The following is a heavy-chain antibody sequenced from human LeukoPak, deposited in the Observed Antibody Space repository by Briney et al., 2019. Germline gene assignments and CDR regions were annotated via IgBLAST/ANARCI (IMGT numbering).Heavy chain of an antibody. V-gene: IGHV3-30-3*01. CDR3: ARTPGYYDILTGPLDY. CDR1: GFTFSSYA. Sequence: PGGSLRLSCAASGFTFSSYAMRWVRQAPGKGLEWVAVISYDGSNKYYADSVKGRFTISRDNSKNTLYLQMNSLRAEDTAVYYCARTPGYYDILTGPLDYWGQGTLVTVSS. D-gene: IGHD3-9*01. CDR2: ISYDGSNK. J-gene: IGHJ4*02.